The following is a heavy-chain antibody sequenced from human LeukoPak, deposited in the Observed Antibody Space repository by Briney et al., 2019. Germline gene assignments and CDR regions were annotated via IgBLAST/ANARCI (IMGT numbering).Heavy chain of an antibody. Sequence: GRSLRLSCAASGFTFSSYGMHWVRQAPGKGLEWVAVISYDGSNKYYADSVKGRFTISRDNSKNTLYLQMNSLRAEDTAVYYCAKPPYGILTGFDYWGQGTQVTVSS. CDR1: GFTFSSYG. CDR3: AKPPYGILTGFDY. J-gene: IGHJ4*02. D-gene: IGHD3-9*01. V-gene: IGHV3-30*18. CDR2: ISYDGSNK.